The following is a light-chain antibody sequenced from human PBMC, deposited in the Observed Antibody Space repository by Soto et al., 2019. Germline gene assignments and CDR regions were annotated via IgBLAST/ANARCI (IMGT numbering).Light chain of an antibody. Sequence: QSALTQPASVSGSPGQSITISCTGTSSDVGGYKYVSWYQQHPDKAPKLIIFEVSNRPSGISSRFSGSKSGNTASLTISGLQAEDEADYYCISYASRDTLLWVFGGGTKVTVL. V-gene: IGLV2-14*01. CDR1: SSDVGGYKY. CDR2: EVS. CDR3: ISYASRDTLLWV. J-gene: IGLJ3*02.